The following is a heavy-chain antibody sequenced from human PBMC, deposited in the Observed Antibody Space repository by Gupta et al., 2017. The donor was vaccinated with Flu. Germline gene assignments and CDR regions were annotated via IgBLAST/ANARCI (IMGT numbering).Heavy chain of an antibody. CDR1: IFSTYW. CDR3: ARHEAATTAFQI. CDR2: IFPDDSDS. J-gene: IGHJ3*02. Sequence: IFSTYWIGWVRLIPGKGLEWMGSIFPDDSDSRKSASFQGQVTISVDKSINTAYLQWSTLRASDTAIYYCARHEAATTAFQIWGQGTKVTVSS. V-gene: IGHV5-51*01. D-gene: IGHD1-26*01.